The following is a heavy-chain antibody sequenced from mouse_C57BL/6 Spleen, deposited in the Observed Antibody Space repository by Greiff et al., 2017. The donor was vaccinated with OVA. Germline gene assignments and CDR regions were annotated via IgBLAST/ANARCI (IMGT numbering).Heavy chain of an antibody. Sequence: VKLMESGPGLVQPSQSLSITCTVSGFSLTSYGVHWVRQSPGKGLEWLGVIWRGGSTDYNAAFMSRLSITKDNSKSQVFFKMNSLQADDTAIYYCAKEGYYGSSYWYFDVWGTGTTVTVSS. V-gene: IGHV2-5*01. CDR1: GFSLTSYG. CDR3: AKEGYYGSSYWYFDV. D-gene: IGHD1-1*01. J-gene: IGHJ1*03. CDR2: IWRGGST.